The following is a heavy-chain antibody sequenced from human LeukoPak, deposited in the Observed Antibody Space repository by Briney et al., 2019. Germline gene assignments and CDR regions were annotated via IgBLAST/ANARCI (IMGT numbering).Heavy chain of an antibody. CDR3: ARDYADYVGYFFFDY. D-gene: IGHD4-17*01. J-gene: IGHJ4*02. Sequence: GGSLKFSVEAFGFTFNNYAWNGFRQAQGKGLEWVSFISGGGETTYYADSAKGRFTISRDNSQNTLYLQMNSLRAEDTAVYYCARDYADYVGYFFFDYWGQGTLVTVSS. CDR2: ISGGGETT. V-gene: IGHV3-23*01. CDR1: GFTFNNYA.